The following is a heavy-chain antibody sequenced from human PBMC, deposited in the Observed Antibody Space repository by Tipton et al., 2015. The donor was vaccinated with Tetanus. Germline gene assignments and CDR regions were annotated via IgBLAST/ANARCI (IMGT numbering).Heavy chain of an antibody. CDR3: TRAPGARPLLLRGVDY. D-gene: IGHD3-10*01. V-gene: IGHV5-51*01. CDR2: IYPGDSDT. CDR1: GYSFTTYW. Sequence: QLVQSGAEVKKPGESLKISCKSSGYSFTTYWIGWVRQMPGKGLEWMGIIYPGDSDTRYSPSFQGQVTISADKSINTTYLQWTSQTPSDTAINYCTRAPGARPLLLRGVDYWGQGTLVTVSS. J-gene: IGHJ4*02.